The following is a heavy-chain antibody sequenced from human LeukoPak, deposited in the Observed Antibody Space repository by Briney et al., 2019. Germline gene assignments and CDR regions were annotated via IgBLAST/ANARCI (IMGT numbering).Heavy chain of an antibody. Sequence: GGSLRLSCAASGFSFSTYEMNWVRQAPGKGLEWVFDVTSGTIHYGDSVKGQFTISRDNAKNALYMQMNSLRVEDTAVYYCARDATVGVPGTLYFDHWGQGILVTVSS. CDR1: GFSFSTYE. D-gene: IGHD6-19*01. V-gene: IGHV3-48*03. CDR3: ARDATVGVPGTLYFDH. CDR2: DVTSGTI. J-gene: IGHJ4*02.